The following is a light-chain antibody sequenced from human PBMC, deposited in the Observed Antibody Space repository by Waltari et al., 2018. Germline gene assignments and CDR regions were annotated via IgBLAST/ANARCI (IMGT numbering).Light chain of an antibody. V-gene: IGKV3-11*01. CDR1: QTVRSY. CDR3: QQRSNWPYT. Sequence: EIVLTQSPATLSLSPGERATLSCRASQTVRSYLAWYQQKPGQAPRLLSFDASSRAPGIPAKFSGSGSGTDFTLTVSNLEPEDFAVYYCQQRSNWPYTFGQGTRVEIK. J-gene: IGKJ2*01. CDR2: DAS.